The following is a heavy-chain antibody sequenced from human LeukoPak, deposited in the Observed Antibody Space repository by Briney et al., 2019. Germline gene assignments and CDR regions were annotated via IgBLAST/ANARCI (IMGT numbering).Heavy chain of an antibody. CDR2: INSDGSST. D-gene: IGHD3-22*01. V-gene: IGHV3-74*01. CDR1: GFTFSSYW. J-gene: IGHJ4*02. CDR3: ARGYYDSSGYPPLGY. Sequence: QPGGSLRLSCAASGFTFSSYWMHWVRQAPGKGLVWVSRINSDGSSTSYADSVKGRFTISRDNAKNTLYLQMNSLRAEDTAVYYCARGYYDSSGYPPLGYWGQGTLVTVSS.